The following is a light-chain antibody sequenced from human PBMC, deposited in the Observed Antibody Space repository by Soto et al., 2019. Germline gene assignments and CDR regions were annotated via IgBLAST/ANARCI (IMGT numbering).Light chain of an antibody. CDR3: QQYNNWPPWT. V-gene: IGKV3-15*01. Sequence: IVRTHSPATVSVSPGERATLSFRASQSVSDKLAWYQQKPGQAPRLLIYHASARATGIPARFSGSGSGTEFTLTISGLQSEDFAVYYCQQYNNWPPWTFGQGTKVDI. CDR2: HAS. CDR1: QSVSDK. J-gene: IGKJ1*01.